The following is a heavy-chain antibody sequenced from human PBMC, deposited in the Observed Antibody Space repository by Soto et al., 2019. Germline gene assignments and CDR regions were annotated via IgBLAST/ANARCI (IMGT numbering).Heavy chain of an antibody. V-gene: IGHV3-23*01. CDR2: ISGHGGST. D-gene: IGHD3-10*01. J-gene: IGHJ4*02. Sequence: EVQLLESGGGLVQPGGSLRLSCAASGFTFSSYAMSWVRQAPGKGLEWVSGISGHGGSTYYADSVKGRFTISRDNSKNTLYMQLNRLRAEDTAVYYCAKDIRFGTATHWGQGTLVTVSS. CDR1: GFTFSSYA. CDR3: AKDIRFGTATH.